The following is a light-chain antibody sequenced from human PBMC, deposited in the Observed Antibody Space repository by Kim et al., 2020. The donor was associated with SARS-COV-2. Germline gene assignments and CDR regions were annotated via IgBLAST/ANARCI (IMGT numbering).Light chain of an antibody. V-gene: IGKV3-20*01. CDR2: GAS. J-gene: IGKJ5*01. CDR1: QSVSSNY. CDR3: QQYGNSPPIT. Sequence: EMVLTQSPGTLSLSPGERATLSCRASQSVSSNYLAWYQQKPGQAPSLLIYGASSMATGIPDRFSGSGSGTDFTLTISRLEPEDSAVYYCQQYGNSPPITFGQDTRLEIK.